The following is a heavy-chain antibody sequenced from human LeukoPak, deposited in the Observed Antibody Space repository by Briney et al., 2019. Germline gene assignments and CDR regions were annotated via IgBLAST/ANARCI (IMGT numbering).Heavy chain of an antibody. CDR3: ARTLIRYSSSWYGDY. D-gene: IGHD6-13*01. CDR2: ISSSSSTI. CDR1: GFTFNTYT. Sequence: PGGSLRLSCAASGFTFNTYTMNWVRQAPGKGLEWVSYISSSSSTIYYADSVKGRFTISRDNAKNSLYLQMNSLRAEDTAVYYCARTLIRYSSSWYGDYWGQGTLVTVSS. V-gene: IGHV3-48*01. J-gene: IGHJ4*02.